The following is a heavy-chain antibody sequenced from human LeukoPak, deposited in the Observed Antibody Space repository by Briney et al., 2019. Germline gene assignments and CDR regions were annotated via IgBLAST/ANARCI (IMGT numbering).Heavy chain of an antibody. CDR3: ARDWSPYYYDSSAYPGGSDY. J-gene: IGHJ4*02. CDR2: INPNSGGT. V-gene: IGHV1-2*06. Sequence: ASVKVSCKASGYTFTGYYMHWVRQAPGQGLEWMGRINPNSGGTNYAQKFQGRVTMTRDTSISTAYMELSRLRSDDTAVYYCARDWSPYYYDSSAYPGGSDYWGQGTLVTVSS. CDR1: GYTFTGYY. D-gene: IGHD3-22*01.